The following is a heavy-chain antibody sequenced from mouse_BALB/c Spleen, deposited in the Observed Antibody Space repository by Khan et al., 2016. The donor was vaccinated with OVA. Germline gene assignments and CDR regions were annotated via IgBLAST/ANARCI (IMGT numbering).Heavy chain of an antibody. CDR3: ASMRPYGYFDL. CDR1: GYTFTNYG. V-gene: IGHV9-3-1*01. CDR2: INTCTGEP. J-gene: IGHJ1*01. Sequence: QIQLVQSGPELKKPGETVKISCKASGYTFTNYGMNWVKQAPGKGLKWMGWINTCTGEPTYADDFKGRFAFSLETSASNAYLQINNLKNEDTAKCFGASMRPYGYFDLWGAGTTVTVSS.